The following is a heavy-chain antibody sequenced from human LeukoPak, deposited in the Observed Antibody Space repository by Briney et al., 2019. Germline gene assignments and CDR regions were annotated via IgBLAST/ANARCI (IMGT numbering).Heavy chain of an antibody. Sequence: PSETLSLTCTVSGGSISSSSYYWSWIRQPPGKGLEWIGYIYYSGSTNYNPSLKSRVTISVDTSKNQFSLKLSSVTAADTAVYYCARGGSSWRYYYYYYGMDVWGQGTTVTVSS. V-gene: IGHV4-61*01. CDR1: GGSISSSSYY. D-gene: IGHD6-13*01. CDR2: IYYSGST. J-gene: IGHJ6*02. CDR3: ARGGSSWRYYYYYYGMDV.